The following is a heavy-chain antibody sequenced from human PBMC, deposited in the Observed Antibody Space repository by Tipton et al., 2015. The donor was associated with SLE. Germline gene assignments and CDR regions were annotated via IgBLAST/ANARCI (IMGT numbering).Heavy chain of an antibody. Sequence: QSGPEVKKPGASVKVSCKASGYTFIRHGISWVRQAPGQGLEWMGWISAYNGNTNYAQKLQGRVTMTTDTSTSTAYMELSRLRSDDTTVYYCARGFVGSDGMDVWGQGTTVTVSS. J-gene: IGHJ6*02. CDR2: ISAYNGNT. V-gene: IGHV1-18*01. CDR1: GYTFIRHG. CDR3: ARGFVGSDGMDV. D-gene: IGHD3-10*01.